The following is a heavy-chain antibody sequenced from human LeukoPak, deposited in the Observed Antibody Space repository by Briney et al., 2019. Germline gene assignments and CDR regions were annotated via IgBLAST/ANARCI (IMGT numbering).Heavy chain of an antibody. V-gene: IGHV1-8*01. D-gene: IGHD3-3*01. CDR1: GYTFTSYD. Sequence: ASVKVSCKASGYTFTSYDINWVRQATGQGLEWMGWMNPNSGNTGYAQKFQGRVTMTRNTSISTAYMELSSLRSEDTAVYYCARDSSIFGVVIYYGMNVWGQGTTVTVSS. CDR3: ARDSSIFGVVIYYGMNV. J-gene: IGHJ6*02. CDR2: MNPNSGNT.